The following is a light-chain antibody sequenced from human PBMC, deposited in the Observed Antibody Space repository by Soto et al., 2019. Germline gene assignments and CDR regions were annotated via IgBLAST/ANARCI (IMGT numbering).Light chain of an antibody. CDR3: SSYANSASVV. V-gene: IGLV2-14*03. CDR1: SSDINYNY. J-gene: IGLJ2*01. Sequence: QSALTQPASVSGSPGQSITISCTGSSSDINYNYVSWYQQHPDTAPKLLIYAAINRRSGVSKRFSGSKSGNTASLTISGLQAEDEADYYCSSYANSASVVFGGGTKVTVL. CDR2: AAI.